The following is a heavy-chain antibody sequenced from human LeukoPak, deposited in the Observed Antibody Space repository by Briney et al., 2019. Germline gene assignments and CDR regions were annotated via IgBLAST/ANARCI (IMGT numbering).Heavy chain of an antibody. V-gene: IGHV4-61*05. CDR3: ATRGDAQSSGRENY. CDR1: GDSISSGDFY. CDR2: VSYSGST. Sequence: ETLSLTCTVSGDSISSGDFYWSWIRQPPGKGLEWIGCVSYSGSTNYNPSLKSRVAISVEKSKNQFSLKLSSVTAADTAVYYCATRGDAQSSGRENYWGQGTLVTVSS. D-gene: IGHD6-19*01. J-gene: IGHJ4*02.